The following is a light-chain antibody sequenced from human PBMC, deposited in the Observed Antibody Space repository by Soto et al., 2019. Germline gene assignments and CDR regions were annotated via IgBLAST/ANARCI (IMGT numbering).Light chain of an antibody. V-gene: IGLV7-46*01. CDR1: TGTVTSGHY. J-gene: IGLJ3*02. CDR2: DTS. CDR3: LLPYSDAWV. Sequence: QAVVTQETSMSVSPGGTVTLTCGSSTGTVTSGHYPYWFQQKPGQAPRTLIYDTSNKQSWTPARFSGSRLGGKAALTLSGAQPEDEADYYCLLPYSDAWVFGGGTKVTVL.